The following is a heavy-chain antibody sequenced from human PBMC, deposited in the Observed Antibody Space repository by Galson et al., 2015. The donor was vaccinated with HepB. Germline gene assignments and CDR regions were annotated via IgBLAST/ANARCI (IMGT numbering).Heavy chain of an antibody. V-gene: IGHV1-24*01. Sequence: SVKVSCKVSGYTLTELSMHWVRQAPGKGLEWMGGFDPEDGETIYAQKFQGRVTMTEDTSTDTAYMELSSLRSEDTAVYYCATAPRVLRFLEWLFPYYFDYWGQGTLVTVSS. CDR3: ATAPRVLRFLEWLFPYYFDY. CDR1: GYTLTELS. D-gene: IGHD3-3*01. CDR2: FDPEDGET. J-gene: IGHJ4*02.